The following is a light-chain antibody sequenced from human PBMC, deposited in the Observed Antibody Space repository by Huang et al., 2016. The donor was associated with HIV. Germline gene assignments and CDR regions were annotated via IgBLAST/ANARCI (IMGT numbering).Light chain of an antibody. CDR1: QSVSNN. CDR2: GAS. V-gene: IGKV3-15*01. Sequence: EIVMTQSPATLSVSPGERATLTCRASQSVSNNLAWYQQKLGQAPRLLLYGASTRSTGIPARFSGSGSGTDFTLTISSLQSEDFAVYYCQQYSDWPLWTFGQGSKVEIK. CDR3: QQYSDWPLWT. J-gene: IGKJ1*01.